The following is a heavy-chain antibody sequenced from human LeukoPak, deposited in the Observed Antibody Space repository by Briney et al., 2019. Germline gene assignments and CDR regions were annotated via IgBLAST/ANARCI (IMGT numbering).Heavy chain of an antibody. CDR1: GYAFTSYA. Sequence: ASVKVSCKASGYAFTSYAMDWVRQAPGQGLEWMGWINTNTGNPTYAQGFTGRFVFSLATSVSTAYLQISSLKAEDTAVYNCRAGDDLLTGYYIVHDALDIWGQGTMVTVPS. V-gene: IGHV7-4-1*02. D-gene: IGHD3-9*01. CDR3: RAGDDLLTGYYIVHDALDI. J-gene: IGHJ3*02. CDR2: INTNTGNP.